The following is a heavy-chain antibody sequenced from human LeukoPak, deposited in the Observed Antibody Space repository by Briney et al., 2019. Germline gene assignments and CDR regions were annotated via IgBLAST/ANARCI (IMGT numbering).Heavy chain of an antibody. V-gene: IGHV3-30-3*01. Sequence: PGRSLRLSRAASGFTFSSYAMHGARQAPAKGREWGAVISYHGSNKYYADSVKGRFTNSRDNSKNTLYLQMNSLRAEDTAVYYCARDLSSLSPRYSSSWYGCFDYWGQGTLVTVSS. J-gene: IGHJ4*02. CDR2: ISYHGSNK. CDR1: GFTFSSYA. CDR3: ARDLSSLSPRYSSSWYGCFDY. D-gene: IGHD6-13*01.